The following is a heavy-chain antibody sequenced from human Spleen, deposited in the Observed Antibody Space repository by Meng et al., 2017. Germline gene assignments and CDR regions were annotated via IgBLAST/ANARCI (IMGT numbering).Heavy chain of an antibody. CDR3: ARASTITGRAFDI. V-gene: IGHV4-4*07. CDR1: GGSITTYY. D-gene: IGHD5-24*01. J-gene: IGHJ3*02. CDR2: FYSTVST. Sequence: SETLSLTCTVSGGSITTYYWTWIRQPAGKGLEWIGRFYSTVSTNYNPSLETRVTISVDTSKNNLSLKLTSVTAADTAMYYCARASTITGRAFDIWGQGTMVTVSS.